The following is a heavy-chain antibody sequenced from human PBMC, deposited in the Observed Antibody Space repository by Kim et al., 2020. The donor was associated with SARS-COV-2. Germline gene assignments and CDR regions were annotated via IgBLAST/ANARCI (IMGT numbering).Heavy chain of an antibody. Sequence: STSLKSRLTIAKDTSKSQVVLTMTNMDPVDTATYYCARIGEYYYGSGMDYWGQGTLVTVSS. D-gene: IGHD3-10*01. V-gene: IGHV2-26*01. CDR3: ARIGEYYYGSGMDY. J-gene: IGHJ4*02.